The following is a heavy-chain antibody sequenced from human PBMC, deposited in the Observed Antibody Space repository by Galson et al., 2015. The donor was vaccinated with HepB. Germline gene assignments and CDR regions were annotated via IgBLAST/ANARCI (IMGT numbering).Heavy chain of an antibody. CDR1: GFTFSNAR. V-gene: IGHV3-15*01. CDR3: TTGMYSSSWFSPDY. J-gene: IGHJ4*02. Sequence: SLRLSCAASGFTFSNARMSWVRQAPGKGLEWIGRIKSKTEGGTTDYAAPVKGRFTMSRDDSKNTLYLQMNSLKTEDTAVYYCTTGMYSSSWFSPDYWGQGTLVTVSS. CDR2: IKSKTEGGTT. D-gene: IGHD6-13*01.